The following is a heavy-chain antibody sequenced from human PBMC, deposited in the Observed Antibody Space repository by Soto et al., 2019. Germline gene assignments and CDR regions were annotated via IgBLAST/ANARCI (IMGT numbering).Heavy chain of an antibody. J-gene: IGHJ5*02. CDR3: ASGRHSSFIVVVPAAISSGWFDP. CDR1: GYTFTSYD. Sequence: ASVKVSCKASGYTFTSYDINWVRQATGQGLEWMGWMNPNSGNTGYAQKFQGRVTMTRNTTISTAYMELSSLRSEDTAVYYCASGRHSSFIVVVPAAISSGWFDPWGQGTLVTVSS. CDR2: MNPNSGNT. D-gene: IGHD2-2*01. V-gene: IGHV1-8*01.